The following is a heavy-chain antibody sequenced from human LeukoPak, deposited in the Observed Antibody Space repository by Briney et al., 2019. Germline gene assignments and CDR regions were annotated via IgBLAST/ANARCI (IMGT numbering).Heavy chain of an antibody. CDR1: GYTFTSYG. D-gene: IGHD1-26*01. CDR3: ARGPHALHRWEPPDKGFDP. V-gene: IGHV1-18*01. J-gene: IGHJ5*02. Sequence: GASVKVSCKASGYTFTSYGISWVRQAPGQGLEWMGWISAYNGNTNYAQKLQGRVTMTTDTSTSTAYMELRSLRSDDTAVYYCARGPHALHRWEPPDKGFDPWGQGTLVTVSS. CDR2: ISAYNGNT.